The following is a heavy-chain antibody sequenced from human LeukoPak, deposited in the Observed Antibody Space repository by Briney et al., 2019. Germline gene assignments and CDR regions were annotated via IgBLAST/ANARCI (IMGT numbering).Heavy chain of an antibody. V-gene: IGHV3-23*01. Sequence: GGSLRLSCAASGFTFNNYVMSWVRQAPGKGLEWVSVISGSGGYTNYADSVKGRFTISRDNSKNTLYLQMNSLRAEDTAVYYCAKGLGRDLDYWGQGTLVTVSS. J-gene: IGHJ4*02. D-gene: IGHD1-26*01. CDR1: GFTFNNYV. CDR3: AKGLGRDLDY. CDR2: ISGSGGYT.